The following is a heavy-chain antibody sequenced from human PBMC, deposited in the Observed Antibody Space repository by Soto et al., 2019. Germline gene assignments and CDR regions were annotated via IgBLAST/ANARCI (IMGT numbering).Heavy chain of an antibody. Sequence: GASVKVSCKASGYTFTGYYMHWVRQAPGQGLYWMGLINPNSVGTNYAQKFQGLVTITRDISISTAYMELSRLRSDDTAVYYCATTVTTADVVAFDIWGQGTMVTVSS. D-gene: IGHD4-17*01. CDR3: ATTVTTADVVAFDI. CDR2: INPNSVGT. CDR1: GYTFTGYY. J-gene: IGHJ3*02. V-gene: IGHV1-2*04.